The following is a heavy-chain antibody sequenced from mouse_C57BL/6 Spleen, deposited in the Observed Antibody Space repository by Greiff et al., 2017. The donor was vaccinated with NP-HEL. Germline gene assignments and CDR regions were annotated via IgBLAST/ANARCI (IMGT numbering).Heavy chain of an antibody. Sequence: QVQLQQSGAELVKPGASVKLSCKASGYTFTSYWMHWVKQRPGQGLEWIGMIHPNSGSTNYNEKFKSKATLTVDKSSSTAYMQLSSLTSEDSAVYYCASTVVDYYYAMDYWGQGTSVTVSS. CDR2: IHPNSGST. CDR1: GYTFTSYW. V-gene: IGHV1-64*01. CDR3: ASTVVDYYYAMDY. D-gene: IGHD1-1*01. J-gene: IGHJ4*01.